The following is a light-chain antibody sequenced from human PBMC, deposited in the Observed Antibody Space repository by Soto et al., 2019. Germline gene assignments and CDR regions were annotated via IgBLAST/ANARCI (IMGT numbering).Light chain of an antibody. J-gene: IGKJ1*01. Sequence: EIVLTQSPGTLSLSPGERATLSCRASQSVSSSYLAWYQQKPGQAPRLLIYGACSRATGIPDRFSGRGSGTVFTLTNSRLEPEDFAVYYCQQYGSSPWTFCQGTKVEIK. CDR3: QQYGSSPWT. CDR1: QSVSSSY. CDR2: GAC. V-gene: IGKV3-20*01.